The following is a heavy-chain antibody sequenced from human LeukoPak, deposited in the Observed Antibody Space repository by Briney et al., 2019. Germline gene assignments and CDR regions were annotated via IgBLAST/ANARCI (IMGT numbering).Heavy chain of an antibody. J-gene: IGHJ3*02. CDR1: GFTFSSYG. V-gene: IGHV3-30*02. CDR3: AKDQVGATSPFDI. CDR2: IRYDGSNK. Sequence: PGGSLRLSCAAFGFTFSSYGMHWVRQAPGKGLEWVAFIRYDGSNKYYADSIKGQFTISRDNSKNTLYLQMNSLRAEDTTMYYCAKDQVGATSPFDIWGQGTMVTVSS. D-gene: IGHD1-26*01.